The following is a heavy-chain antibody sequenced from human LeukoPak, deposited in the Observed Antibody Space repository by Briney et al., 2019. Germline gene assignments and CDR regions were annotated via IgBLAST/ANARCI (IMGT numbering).Heavy chain of an antibody. CDR1: GFSFSSYS. J-gene: IGHJ5*02. V-gene: IGHV3-21*01. CDR3: ARDQTTRSSSSYYNWFDP. D-gene: IGHD2-15*01. CDR2: ISSSSLYI. Sequence: TGGSLRLSCAASGFSFSSYSMNWVRQAPGKGLEWVSSISSSSLYIYYADSVKGRFTISRDNAKNSLFLQMNSLRAEDTAIYYCARDQTTRSSSSYYNWFDPWGQGTLVTVSS.